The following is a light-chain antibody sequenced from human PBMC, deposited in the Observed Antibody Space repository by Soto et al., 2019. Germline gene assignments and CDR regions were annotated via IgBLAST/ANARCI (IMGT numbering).Light chain of an antibody. Sequence: EILMTQSPGTLSVSPGEGATLSCTASQSVNLNFSWYQQKPGQPPSLLLYGASTRATGIPVRFRGSGSGTELTLTISSLQSEDSAVYSCHQYNSWPRGTFGPVTKVDIK. V-gene: IGKV3-15*01. CDR3: HQYNSWPRGT. CDR1: QSVNLN. CDR2: GAS. J-gene: IGKJ3*01.